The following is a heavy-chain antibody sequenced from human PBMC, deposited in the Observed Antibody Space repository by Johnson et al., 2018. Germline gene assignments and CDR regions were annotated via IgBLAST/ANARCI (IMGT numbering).Heavy chain of an antibody. Sequence: VQLVQSGGGVVQPGRSLRLSCAASGFTFSSYAMSWVRQAPGKGLEWVSAISGSGGRTYYADSVKGRFTISRDNSKKTLYLQMNILNTEDTAVYYFTTGLYYGAQARGGDYYYYYYDMDVWGQGTTVTVSS. V-gene: IGHV3-23*04. CDR1: GFTFSSYA. CDR2: ISGSGGRT. J-gene: IGHJ6*02. D-gene: IGHD4-17*01. CDR3: TTGLYYGAQARGGDYYYYYYDMDV.